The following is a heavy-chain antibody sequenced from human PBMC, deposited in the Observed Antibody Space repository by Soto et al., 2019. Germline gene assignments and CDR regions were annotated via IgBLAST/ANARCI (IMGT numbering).Heavy chain of an antibody. D-gene: IGHD6-13*01. Sequence: SETLSLTCAVSGGSISSSNWWSWVQQPPGKGLAWIGEIYHSGRSNYTPSLKSRVTISVDKCKNQFSLKLSSVSAADTAVYYCARDRLRIAAASISYNGMDVWRQGTTVTVAS. CDR2: IYHSGRS. J-gene: IGHJ6*02. CDR1: GGSISSSNW. CDR3: ARDRLRIAAASISYNGMDV. V-gene: IGHV4-4*02.